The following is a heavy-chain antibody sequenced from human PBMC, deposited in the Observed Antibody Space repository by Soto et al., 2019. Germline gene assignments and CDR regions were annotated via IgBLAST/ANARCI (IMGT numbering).Heavy chain of an antibody. Sequence: GASVKVSCKASGYTFTSYYMHWVRQAPGQGLEWMGIINPSGGSTSYAQKFQGRVTMTRDTSTSTVYMELSSLRSEDTAVYYCARTDTATGPNYCGMDVWGQGTTVTVSS. J-gene: IGHJ6*02. D-gene: IGHD5-18*01. CDR3: ARTDTATGPNYCGMDV. V-gene: IGHV1-46*03. CDR1: GYTFTSYY. CDR2: INPSGGST.